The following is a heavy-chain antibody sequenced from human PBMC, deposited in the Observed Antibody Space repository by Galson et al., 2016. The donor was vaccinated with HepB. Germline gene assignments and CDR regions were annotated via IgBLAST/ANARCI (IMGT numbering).Heavy chain of an antibody. CDR1: GDSVSATTTA. V-gene: IGHV6-1*01. J-gene: IGHJ6*02. D-gene: IGHD1-26*01. CDR3: ARVGRGYFYSYYGLDV. Sequence: CAISGDSVSATTTAWNWVRLSPSRGLEWLGRTYYRSKWYFDYAPSVRGRITIYADISRNHFSLQLNSLTREDSAVYYCARVGRGYFYSYYGLDVWGHGTTVIVSS. CDR2: TYYRSKWYF.